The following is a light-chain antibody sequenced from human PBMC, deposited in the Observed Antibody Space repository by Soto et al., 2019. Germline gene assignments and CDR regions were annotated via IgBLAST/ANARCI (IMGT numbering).Light chain of an antibody. J-gene: IGLJ3*02. CDR2: YDD. Sequence: QSVLTQPPSVSEAPGQRVAICCSGSNVGNKPVNWYQHLPGKAPKLLLYYDDMLSSGVSDRFSGSKSGTSASLAISGLQYDDAGDYYCAIWDHSVDGWVFGGGTKLTVL. CDR3: AIWDHSVDGWV. V-gene: IGLV1-36*01. CDR1: NVGNKP.